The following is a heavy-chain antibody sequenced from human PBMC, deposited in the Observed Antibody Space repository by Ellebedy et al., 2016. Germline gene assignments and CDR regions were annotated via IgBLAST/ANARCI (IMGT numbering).Heavy chain of an antibody. CDR3: ARGLLGGYSYGFGY. V-gene: IGHV4-59*12. CDR2: IYYSGST. Sequence: SETLSLXXTVSGGSISSYYWSWIRQPPGKGLEWIGYIYYSGSTNYNPSLKSRVTISVDTSKNQFSLKLSSVTAADTAVYYCARGLLGGYSYGFGYWGQGTLVTVSS. CDR1: GGSISSYY. D-gene: IGHD5-18*01. J-gene: IGHJ4*02.